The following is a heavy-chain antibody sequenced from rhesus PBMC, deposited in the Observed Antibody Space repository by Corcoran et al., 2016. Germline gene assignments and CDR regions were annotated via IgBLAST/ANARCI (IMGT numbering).Heavy chain of an antibody. CDR3: ARRLATVTLSYFDY. CDR2: INGGRGST. D-gene: IGHD5-36*02. J-gene: IGHJ4*01. Sequence: QVQLQESGPGLVKPSETLSLTCAVSGGSISSSNWWSWIRQSPGKGLEWIWYINGGRGSTSYNPSLKSRVTISTDTSKNQFSLKLSSGTAADTAVYYCARRLATVTLSYFDYWGQGVLVTVSS. V-gene: IGHV4-65*01. CDR1: GGSISSSNW.